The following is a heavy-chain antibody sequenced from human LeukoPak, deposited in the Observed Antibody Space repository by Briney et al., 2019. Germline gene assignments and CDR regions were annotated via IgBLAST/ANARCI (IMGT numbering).Heavy chain of an antibody. CDR3: ARDSSSGWPFDY. CDR1: GFTFSSYW. J-gene: IGHJ4*02. CDR2: INSDGSST. V-gene: IGHV3-74*01. D-gene: IGHD6-19*01. Sequence: PGGSLRLSCAASGFTFSSYWMHWVRQAPGKGLVWVSRINSDGSSTSYADSVKGRFTISRDNAKNTLYLQMNSLRDEDTAVYYCARDSSSGWPFDYWGQGTLVTVSS.